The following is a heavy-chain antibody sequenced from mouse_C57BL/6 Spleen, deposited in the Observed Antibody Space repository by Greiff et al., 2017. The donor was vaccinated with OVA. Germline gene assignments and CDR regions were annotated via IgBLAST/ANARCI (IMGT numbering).Heavy chain of an antibody. Sequence: EVMLVESGAELVKPGASVKLSCTASGFNIKDYYMHWVKQRTEQGLEWIGRIDPEDGETKYAQKFQGKATITAYTSSNTAYLQLSGLTSEDTAVYYCARETDYWGQGTTLTVSS. CDR3: ARETDY. CDR1: GFNIKDYY. J-gene: IGHJ2*01. CDR2: IDPEDGET. V-gene: IGHV14-2*01.